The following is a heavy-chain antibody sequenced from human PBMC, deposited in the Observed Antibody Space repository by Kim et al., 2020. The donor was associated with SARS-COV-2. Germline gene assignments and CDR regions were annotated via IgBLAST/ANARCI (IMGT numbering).Heavy chain of an antibody. V-gene: IGHV1-2*02. Sequence: ASVKVSCKASGYTFTGNYIHWVRQAPGQGFEWLGWMNPNSGDTNYAQRFQGRVTMTRDTSISTAYMELSGLTSDDTAVYYCARVKTFFDYWGQGTLVTVS. CDR2: MNPNSGDT. J-gene: IGHJ4*02. CDR3: ARVKTFFDY. CDR1: GYTFTGNY.